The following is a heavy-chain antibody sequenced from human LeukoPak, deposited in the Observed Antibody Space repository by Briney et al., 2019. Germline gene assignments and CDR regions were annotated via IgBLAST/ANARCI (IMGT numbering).Heavy chain of an antibody. J-gene: IGHJ1*01. CDR1: GDSVSSNSAT. V-gene: IGHV6-1*01. CDR2: AYYRSKWYK. Sequence: SQTFSLTCAISGDSVSSNSATWSWIRQSPSRGLEWLGRAYYRSKWYKYYAVSVKGRITINPDTSKNQFSLQLNSVTPEDTAVYYCARGPSYFQHWGQGTLVTVSS. CDR3: ARGPSYFQH.